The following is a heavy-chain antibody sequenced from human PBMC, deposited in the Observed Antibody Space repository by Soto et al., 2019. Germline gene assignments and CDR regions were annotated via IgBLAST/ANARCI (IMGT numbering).Heavy chain of an antibody. CDR1: GGTFSSYT. D-gene: IGHD7-27*01. V-gene: IGHV1-69*04. Sequence: ASVKVSCKASGGTFSSYTISWVRQAPGQGLEWMGRIIPILGIANYAQKFQGRVTITADKSTSTAYMELSSLRSEDTAVYYCARDLTGDIKQENFDYWGQGTLVTVSS. CDR2: IIPILGIA. CDR3: ARDLTGDIKQENFDY. J-gene: IGHJ4*02.